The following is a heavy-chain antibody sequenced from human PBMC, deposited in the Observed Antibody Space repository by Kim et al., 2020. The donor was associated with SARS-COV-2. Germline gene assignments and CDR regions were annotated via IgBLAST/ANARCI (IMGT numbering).Heavy chain of an antibody. CDR2: ITTGSSTI. Sequence: GGSLRLSCAASGFTFTRYNMNWVRQAPGKGLEWVSYITTGSSTIYYVDSVKGRFTISRDNAKNSLFLQMNSLRDEDTAVYYCARGWVNSGINMDVWGRGTVVTVSS. V-gene: IGHV3-48*02. CDR3: ARGWVNSGINMDV. J-gene: IGHJ6*02. CDR1: GFTFTRYN. D-gene: IGHD1-26*01.